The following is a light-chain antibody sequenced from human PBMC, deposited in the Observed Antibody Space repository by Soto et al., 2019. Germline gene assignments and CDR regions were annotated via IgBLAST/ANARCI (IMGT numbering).Light chain of an antibody. CDR2: RNN. J-gene: IGLJ2*01. CDR1: SSNIGRNY. V-gene: IGLV1-47*01. CDR3: AAWDDRLRGVI. Sequence: QSVLTQPPSASGTPGQRGTISCSGSSSNIGRNYVYWYQQLPGTAPKLLIYRNNQRPLGVPDRFSGSKSGTSASLAISGLRSEDEADYYCAAWDDRLRGVIFGGGTKVTVL.